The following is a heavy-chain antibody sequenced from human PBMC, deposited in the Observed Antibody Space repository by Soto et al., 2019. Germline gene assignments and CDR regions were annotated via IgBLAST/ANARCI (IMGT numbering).Heavy chain of an antibody. CDR1: GCSISSCGYY. Sequence: TVSLTCTVSGCSISSCGYYWIGIRQHPGKGLEWIGYIYYSGSTYYNPSLKSRVTISVDTSKNQFSLKLSSVTAADTAVYYCARVRSSGYHFDYWGQGTLVTVSS. CDR3: ARVRSSGYHFDY. CDR2: IYYSGST. V-gene: IGHV4-31*03. D-gene: IGHD3-22*01. J-gene: IGHJ4*02.